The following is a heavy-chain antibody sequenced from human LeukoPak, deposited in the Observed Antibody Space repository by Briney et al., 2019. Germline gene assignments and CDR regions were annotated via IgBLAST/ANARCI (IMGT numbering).Heavy chain of an antibody. J-gene: IGHJ3*01. CDR2: ISGTGGRT. CDR1: GFTFNSYA. V-gene: IGHV3-23*01. D-gene: IGHD1-26*01. Sequence: GGSLRLSCAASGFTFNSYAMSWVRQAPGKGLEWVSAISGTGGRTYYADSVKGRFTISRDNSKNTLYLQMNSLRAEDTALYYCARGPSGSYIDAFDVWGQGTMVTVSS. CDR3: ARGPSGSYIDAFDV.